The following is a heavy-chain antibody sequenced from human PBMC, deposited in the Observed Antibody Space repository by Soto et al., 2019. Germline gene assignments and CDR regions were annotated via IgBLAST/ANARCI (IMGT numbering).Heavy chain of an antibody. J-gene: IGHJ4*02. CDR2: SSYNGGT. CDR1: TDSSSFTNSY. Sequence: LSLTCTVSTDSSSFTNSYWGWIRQPPGKGRQWIGSSSYNGGTFYNPSLKGRVVISFDTSKKQSSLQVTSVTAADTAVYFCARHRIEVVLRGFDFWGQGSPVAVS. CDR3: ARHRIEVVLRGFDF. V-gene: IGHV4-39*01. D-gene: IGHD3-10*01.